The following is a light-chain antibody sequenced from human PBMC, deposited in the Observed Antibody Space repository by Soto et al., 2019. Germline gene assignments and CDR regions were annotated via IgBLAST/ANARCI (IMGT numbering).Light chain of an antibody. CDR1: QSVSSSY. J-gene: IGKJ2*01. V-gene: IGKV3-20*01. CDR3: QHYTSLPFT. Sequence: EIVLTQSPGTLPLSPGERATLSCRASQSVSSSYLVWYQQKPGQAPRPLIYGASSRTTGIPDRFSGSGSGTDFTLTISRMKPEVFAVYYRQHYTSLPFTFGQRTRLDIK. CDR2: GAS.